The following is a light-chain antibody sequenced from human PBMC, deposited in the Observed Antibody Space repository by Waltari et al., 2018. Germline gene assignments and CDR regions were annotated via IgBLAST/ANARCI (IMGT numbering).Light chain of an antibody. V-gene: IGKV3-15*01. J-gene: IGKJ1*01. CDR2: GAT. Sequence: EIVMKQSPATMSVSPGERATLSCRASQRVSSNLAWYQQKPGQAPRLLIYGATTRATGIPARFSGSGSGTEFTLTISSLQSEDLAVYYCLQYNNWPETFGQGTKVEIK. CDR3: LQYNNWPET. CDR1: QRVSSN.